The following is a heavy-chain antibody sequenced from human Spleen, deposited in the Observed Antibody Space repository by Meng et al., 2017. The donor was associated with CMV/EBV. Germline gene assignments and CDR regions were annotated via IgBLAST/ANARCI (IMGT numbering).Heavy chain of an antibody. CDR3: ARPRYCSDTSCSYFDS. V-gene: IGHV1-18*01. D-gene: IGHD2-2*01. CDR2: VSTHNGNT. Sequence: YTYVSYGIGWVRQAPGQGLEWLGWVSTHNGNTKYAERFQGRVTMTRDTSTRTAYMELRSLRSDDTAVYYCARPRYCSDTSCSYFDSWGRGTLVTVSS. CDR1: YTYVSYG. J-gene: IGHJ4*02.